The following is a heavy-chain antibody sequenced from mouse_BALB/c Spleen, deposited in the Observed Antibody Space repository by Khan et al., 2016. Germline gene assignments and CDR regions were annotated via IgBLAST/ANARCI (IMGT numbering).Heavy chain of an antibody. D-gene: IGHD1-1*01. J-gene: IGHJ2*01. CDR1: GYSITSEYA. Sequence: EVQLQESGPGLVKPSQSLSLTCTVTGYSITSEYAWNWIRQFPGNKLEWMGYISYSGVTSYNPSLKSRISITRDPSKNRFFLQLNSVTTEDTATYFCARSLLLRRDYFDFWGQGTALTVSS. CDR2: ISYSGVT. V-gene: IGHV3-2*02. CDR3: ARSLLLRRDYFDF.